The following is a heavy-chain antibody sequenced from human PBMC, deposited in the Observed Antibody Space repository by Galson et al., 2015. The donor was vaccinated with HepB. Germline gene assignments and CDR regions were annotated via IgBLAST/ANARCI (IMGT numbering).Heavy chain of an antibody. CDR2: ISYDGSNK. D-gene: IGHD6-6*01. CDR3: AKGGGEYSSSAIDY. V-gene: IGHV3-30*18. Sequence: SLRLSCAASGFTFSSYGMHWVRQAPGKGLEWVAVISYDGSNKYYADSVKGRFTISRDNSKNTLYPQMNSLRAEDTAVYYCAKGGGEYSSSAIDYWGQGTLVTVSS. J-gene: IGHJ4*02. CDR1: GFTFSSYG.